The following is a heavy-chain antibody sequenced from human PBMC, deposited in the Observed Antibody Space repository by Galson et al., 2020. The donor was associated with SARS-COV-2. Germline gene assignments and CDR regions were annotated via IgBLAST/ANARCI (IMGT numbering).Heavy chain of an antibody. CDR3: AGGKRDYDFWSGCDEKMSWFDP. V-gene: IGHV1-69*13. Sequence: SVKVSCKASGGTFSSYAISWVRQAPGQGLEWMGGIIPIFGTANYAQKFQGRVTITADESTSTAYMELSSLRSEDTAVYYCAGGKRDYDFWSGCDEKMSWFDPWGQGTLVTVS. CDR2: IIPIFGTA. D-gene: IGHD3-3*01. J-gene: IGHJ5*02. CDR1: GGTFSSYA.